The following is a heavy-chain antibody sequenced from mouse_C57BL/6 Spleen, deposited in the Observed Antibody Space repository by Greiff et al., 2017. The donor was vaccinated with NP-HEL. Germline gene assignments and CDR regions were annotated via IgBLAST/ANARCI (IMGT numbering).Heavy chain of an antibody. CDR1: GYTFTTYP. J-gene: IGHJ4*01. CDR2: FHPYNDDT. Sequence: QVQLQQSGAELAKPGASVKMSCKASGYTFTTYPIEWMKQNHGKSLECIGNFHPYNDDTKYNEKFKGKATLTVEKSSSTVYLELSRLTSDDSAVYYCARRAYYGNILAMDYWGQGTSVTVSS. V-gene: IGHV1-47*01. D-gene: IGHD2-10*01. CDR3: ARRAYYGNILAMDY.